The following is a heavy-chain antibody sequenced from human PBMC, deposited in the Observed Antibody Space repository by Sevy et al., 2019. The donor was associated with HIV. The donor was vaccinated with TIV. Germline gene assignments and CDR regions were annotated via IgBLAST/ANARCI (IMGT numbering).Heavy chain of an antibody. CDR2: ISSGRSYI. CDR3: ARDGGCTSTSCLLYFDY. D-gene: IGHD2-2*01. J-gene: IGHJ4*02. Sequence: GGSLRLSCAASGFTFSTYTMNWVRQAPGKGLEWVSSISSGRSYIYYADSVKGRFTISRDNAKNSLYLQMNSLRAEDTAIYYCARDGGCTSTSCLLYFDYWGQGTPVTVPS. CDR1: GFTFSTYT. V-gene: IGHV3-21*01.